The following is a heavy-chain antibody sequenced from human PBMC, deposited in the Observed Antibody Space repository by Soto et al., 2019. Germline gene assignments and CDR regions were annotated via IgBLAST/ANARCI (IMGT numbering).Heavy chain of an antibody. CDR2: IRYDGSNQ. J-gene: IGHJ5*01. D-gene: IGHD5-18*01. V-gene: IGHV3-33*01. CDR3: ARYRTDTAMIIIDA. CDR1: GFTFNNHA. Sequence: QVQLVESGGGLVQPGASLRLSCAASGFTFNNHAMYWVRQAPGKGLEWVAAIRYDGSNQYYAGSVKGRFTISRDKAKNTLNLQMRGLRVEDTGVYYCARYRTDTAMIIIDAWGHGTPVSVSS.